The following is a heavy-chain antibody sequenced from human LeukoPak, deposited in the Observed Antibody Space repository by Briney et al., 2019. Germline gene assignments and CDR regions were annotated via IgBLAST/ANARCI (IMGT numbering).Heavy chain of an antibody. V-gene: IGHV4-34*01. CDR1: GGSFSGYY. J-gene: IGHJ3*02. Sequence: SETLSLTCAVYGGSFSGYYWSWIRQPPGKGLEWIGSIYYSGSTYYNPSLKSRVTISVDTSKNQFSLKLSSVTAADTAVYYCARSKPRSAEVYAFDIWGQGTMVTVSS. CDR3: ARSKPRSAEVYAFDI. CDR2: IYYSGST.